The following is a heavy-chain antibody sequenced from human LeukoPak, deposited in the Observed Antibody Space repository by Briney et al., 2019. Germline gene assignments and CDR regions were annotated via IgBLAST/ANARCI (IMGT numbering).Heavy chain of an antibody. CDR1: GGSFSGYY. V-gene: IGHV4-34*01. Sequence: SETLSLTCAVYGGSFSGYYWSWIRQPPGKGLEWIGEINHSGSTNYSPSLKSRVTMSVDTSKNQFSLKLSSVTAADTAVYYCARGSSWSYYYYGMDVWGQGTTVTVSS. CDR3: ARGSSWSYYYYGMDV. D-gene: IGHD6-13*01. J-gene: IGHJ6*02. CDR2: INHSGST.